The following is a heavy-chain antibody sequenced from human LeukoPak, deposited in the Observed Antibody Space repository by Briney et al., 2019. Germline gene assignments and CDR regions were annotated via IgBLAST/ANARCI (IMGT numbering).Heavy chain of an antibody. CDR1: GFTFSSYS. D-gene: IGHD3-22*01. CDR2: INQDGSEK. J-gene: IGHJ4*02. CDR3: AEVNTD. V-gene: IGHV3-7*01. Sequence: GGSLRLSCAASGFTFSSYSMNWVRQAPGTGLEWVANINQDGSEKYYVDSVKGRFTISRDNAKNSLYLQMNSLRAEDTAVYYCAEVNTDWGQGTLVTVSS.